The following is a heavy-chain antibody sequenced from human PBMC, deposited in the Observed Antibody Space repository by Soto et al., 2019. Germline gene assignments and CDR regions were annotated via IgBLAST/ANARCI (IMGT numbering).Heavy chain of an antibody. J-gene: IGHJ5*02. CDR1: GFTFSSYA. V-gene: IGHV3-23*01. CDR3: AKDLDGSGSYPNWFDP. CDR2: ISGSGGST. Sequence: GGSLRLSCATSGFTFSSYAMSWVRQAPGKGLEWVSAISGSGGSTYYADSVKGRFTISRDNSKNTLYLQMNSLRAEDTAVYYCAKDLDGSGSYPNWFDPWGQGTLVTVSS. D-gene: IGHD3-10*01.